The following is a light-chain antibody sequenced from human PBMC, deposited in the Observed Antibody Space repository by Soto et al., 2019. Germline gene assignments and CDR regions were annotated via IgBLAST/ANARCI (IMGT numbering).Light chain of an antibody. J-gene: IGKJ1*01. CDR2: DVS. V-gene: IGKV1-5*01. CDR3: QQYNTFLT. CDR1: QTISGW. Sequence: DIQMTQSPSTLSASLGDRVTITCRASQTISGWLAWYQQKPGKAPKLLIYDVSSLESGVPSRFSGSGSGTEFTLTISSLQHYDSANYYCQQYNTFLTFGQGTKLDIK.